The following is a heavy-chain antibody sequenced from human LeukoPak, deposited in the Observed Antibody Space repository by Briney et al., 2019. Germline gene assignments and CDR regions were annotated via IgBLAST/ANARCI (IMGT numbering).Heavy chain of an antibody. D-gene: IGHD6-13*01. J-gene: IGHJ4*02. CDR2: INSDGRNT. Sequence: GGSLRLSCAASGFTFSSSWMHWVRQAPGKGPVWVSSINSDGRNTTYADSVKGRFTISRDNSKNTLYLQMNSLRAEDTAVYYCARGGLAGNFDYWGQGTLVTVSS. V-gene: IGHV3-74*01. CDR3: ARGGLAGNFDY. CDR1: GFTFSSSW.